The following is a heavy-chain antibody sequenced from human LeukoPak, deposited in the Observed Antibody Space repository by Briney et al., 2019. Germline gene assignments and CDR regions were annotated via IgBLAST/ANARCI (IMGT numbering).Heavy chain of an antibody. D-gene: IGHD3-22*01. Sequence: GASVKVSCKASGGTFSSHGLSWVRQAPGQGLEWMGGIIPIFDSTNYAQNFQGRVTITMDESTSTAYMELSSLRTDDTAVYYCARRWPHSSGYYLFDYWGQGTLATVSS. V-gene: IGHV1-69*05. CDR1: GGTFSSHG. CDR2: IIPIFDST. CDR3: ARRWPHSSGYYLFDY. J-gene: IGHJ4*02.